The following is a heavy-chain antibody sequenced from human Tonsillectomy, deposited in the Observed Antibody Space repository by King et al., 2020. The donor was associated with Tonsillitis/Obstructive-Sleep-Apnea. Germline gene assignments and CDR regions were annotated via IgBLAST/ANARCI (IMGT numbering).Heavy chain of an antibody. CDR2: IKSKDNGGKT. J-gene: IGHJ4*02. D-gene: IGHD1-20*01. CDR3: TTEALHNWKGDY. CDR1: GFTFSDAY. V-gene: IGHV3-15*01. Sequence: VQLVESGGGLVEPGGALRLSCAASGFTFSDAYMSWVRLAPGKGPEWVGRIKSKDNGGKTEYTEPVKGRFTISRDDSKNTLYLRMNSLKTEDTAVYYCTTEALHNWKGDYWGRGTPVTVSS.